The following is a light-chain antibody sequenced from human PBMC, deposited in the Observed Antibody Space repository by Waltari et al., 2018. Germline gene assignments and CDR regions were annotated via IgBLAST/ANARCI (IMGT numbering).Light chain of an antibody. Sequence: DIQMTQSPSSLSASVGDRVTITCRASQTISTYLNWYQQKPGKAPKLLIYAASTLQSGVPSTFSGSGSGTDFTLTISSLRPEDFATYDCQQSYSTPRTFGQGTKVEIK. CDR3: QQSYSTPRT. CDR2: AAS. CDR1: QTISTY. V-gene: IGKV1-39*01. J-gene: IGKJ1*01.